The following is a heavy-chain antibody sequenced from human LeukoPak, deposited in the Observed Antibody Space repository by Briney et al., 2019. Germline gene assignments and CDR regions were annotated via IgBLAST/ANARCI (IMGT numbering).Heavy chain of an antibody. CDR2: IYYTGTT. D-gene: IGHD3-9*01. Sequence: PSETLSLTCTVSGGPMGRGGYYWSWVRQSPGKGLEWIGYIYYTGTTNYNPSLKSRVTMSVDTSKNQFSLKLSSVTAADTAVYYCAGGAYYDILTGYAHPFDYWGQGTLVTVSS. V-gene: IGHV4-31*03. CDR1: GGPMGRGGYY. CDR3: AGGAYYDILTGYAHPFDY. J-gene: IGHJ4*02.